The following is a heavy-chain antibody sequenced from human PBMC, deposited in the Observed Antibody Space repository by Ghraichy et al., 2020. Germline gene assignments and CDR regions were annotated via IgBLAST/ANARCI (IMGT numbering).Heavy chain of an antibody. J-gene: IGHJ5*02. V-gene: IGHV5-51*01. Sequence: GESLNISCKGSGYSFTNYWIGWVRQMPGKGLEWMGIIYPGDSDTRYSPSFQGQVTISADKSINTAYLQWTSLKASDTARYYCARRVGVPGTSLGGIDPWGQGTLVTVSS. CDR1: GYSFTNYW. CDR2: IYPGDSDT. D-gene: IGHD6-19*01. CDR3: ARRVGVPGTSLGGIDP.